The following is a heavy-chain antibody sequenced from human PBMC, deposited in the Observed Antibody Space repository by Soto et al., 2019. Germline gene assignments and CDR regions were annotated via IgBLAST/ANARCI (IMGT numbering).Heavy chain of an antibody. Sequence: PGGSLRLSCAASGFSFSSYSMNWVRQAPGKGLEWISYISSSSSMTYYADSVKGRFTISRDNAKNSLYMQMNSLRAEDTAVYYCARSWVPALSAFDIWGQGKMVTVS. CDR2: ISSSSSMT. D-gene: IGHD2-2*01. J-gene: IGHJ3*02. CDR3: ARSWVPALSAFDI. CDR1: GFSFSSYS. V-gene: IGHV3-48*01.